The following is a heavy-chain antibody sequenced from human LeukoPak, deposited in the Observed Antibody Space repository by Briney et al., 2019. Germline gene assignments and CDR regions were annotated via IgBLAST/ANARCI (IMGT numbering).Heavy chain of an antibody. CDR3: ARASMRRRDGYNRHYEIDY. J-gene: IGHJ4*02. V-gene: IGHV4-59*07. CDR1: IDFFRHYY. CDR2: VYYTDKT. Sequence: SDTLSLTCTVCIDFFRHYYWTWIRQSPGRALEWIGYVYYTDKTHYHPSLKSRVFISADTSQNQFSLRLSSVTAADTAVYYCARASMRRRDGYNRHYEIDYWGQGTLVTVSS. D-gene: IGHD5-24*01.